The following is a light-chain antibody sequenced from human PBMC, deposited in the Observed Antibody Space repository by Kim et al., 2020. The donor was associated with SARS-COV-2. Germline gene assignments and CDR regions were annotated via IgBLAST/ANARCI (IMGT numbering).Light chain of an antibody. J-gene: IGKJ2*01. CDR2: GSS. Sequence: SPGGRATPSRKASQSSSSKLLTWVQQKPGQAPRLLIYGSSSRGTGIPERFSGRGAGTDFTLTINRLEPEDFAVYYWQQFCSSSSYTFGQENKLEL. CDR3: QQFCSSSSYT. CDR1: QSSSSKL. V-gene: IGKV3-20*01.